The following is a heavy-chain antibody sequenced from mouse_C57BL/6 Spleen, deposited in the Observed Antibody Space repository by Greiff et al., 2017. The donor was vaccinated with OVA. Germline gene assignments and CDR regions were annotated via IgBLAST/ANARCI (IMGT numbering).Heavy chain of an antibody. D-gene: IGHD1-1*01. CDR3: TTTVVANDWYFDV. Sequence: VQLQQSGAELVRPGASVKLSCTASGFNIKDYYMHWVKQRPEQGLEWIGRIDPEDGDTEYAPKFQGKATMTADTSSNTAYLQLSSLTSEDTAVYYCTTTVVANDWYFDVWGTGTTVTVSS. CDR2: IDPEDGDT. J-gene: IGHJ1*03. V-gene: IGHV14-1*01. CDR1: GFNIKDYY.